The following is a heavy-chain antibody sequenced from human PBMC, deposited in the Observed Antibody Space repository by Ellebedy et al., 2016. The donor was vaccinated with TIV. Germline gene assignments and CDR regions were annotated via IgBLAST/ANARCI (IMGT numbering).Heavy chain of an antibody. V-gene: IGHV4-34*01. J-gene: IGHJ3*02. CDR1: GGSFSGYS. CDR2: INHSGST. Sequence: SETLSLXCAVYGGSFSGYSWSWIRQPPGKGREWIGEINHSGSTNYNPSLKSRVTISVDTSKDQFSLKLSSVTAADTAVYYCARARRHDAFDIWGQGTMVTVSS. CDR3: ARARRHDAFDI.